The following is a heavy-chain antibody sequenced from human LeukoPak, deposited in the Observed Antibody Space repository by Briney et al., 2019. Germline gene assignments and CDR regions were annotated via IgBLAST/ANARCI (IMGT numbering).Heavy chain of an antibody. CDR2: IYPGDSDT. J-gene: IGHJ6*03. CDR3: ARLDGENSGYDWARDDYYYYYMDV. D-gene: IGHD5-12*01. Sequence: GESLKISCKGSGYSFTSYWIGWVRQMPGKGLEWMGIIYPGDSDTRYSPSFQGQVTISADKSISTAYLQWSSLKASDTAMYYCARLDGENSGYDWARDDYYYYYMDVWGKGTTVTVSS. V-gene: IGHV5-51*01. CDR1: GYSFTSYW.